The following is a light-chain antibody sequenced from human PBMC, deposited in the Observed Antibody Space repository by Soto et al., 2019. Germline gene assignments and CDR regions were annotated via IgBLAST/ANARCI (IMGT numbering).Light chain of an antibody. V-gene: IGLV2-14*01. CDR1: SSDVGGYNY. J-gene: IGLJ1*01. CDR3: SSYTSGSTYV. Sequence: QSVLAHPASLSGSPGQSITISCTGTSSDVGGYNYVSWYQQHPGKAPKLIIYEVSNRPSEISNRFSGSKSGNTASLTISGLQAEDEADYYCSSYTSGSTYVFGTGTKVTVL. CDR2: EVS.